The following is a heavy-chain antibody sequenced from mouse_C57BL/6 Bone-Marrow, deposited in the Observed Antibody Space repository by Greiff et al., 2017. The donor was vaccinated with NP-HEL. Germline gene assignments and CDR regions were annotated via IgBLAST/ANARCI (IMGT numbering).Heavy chain of an antibody. D-gene: IGHD1-1*01. J-gene: IGHJ3*01. Sequence: QVQLQQPGAELVMPGASVKLSCKASGYTFTSYWMHWVKQRPGQGLEWIGEIDPSDSYSNYNQKFTGKSTLTVDKSSSTAYMQLSSQTSEDSAVYYCARWGYYYGSRPWGQGALVTVAA. CDR2: IDPSDSYS. V-gene: IGHV1-69*01. CDR1: GYTFTSYW. CDR3: ARWGYYYGSRP.